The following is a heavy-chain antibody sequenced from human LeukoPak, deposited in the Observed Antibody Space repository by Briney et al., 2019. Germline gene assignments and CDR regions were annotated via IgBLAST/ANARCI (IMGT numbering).Heavy chain of an antibody. J-gene: IGHJ4*02. V-gene: IGHV3-9*01. CDR3: AKDMNSYGSGSSYNPWGPFDS. D-gene: IGHD3-10*01. CDR1: GFTFDNYA. Sequence: GGSLRLSCAASGFTFDNYAMHWVQQAPGKCLEWVSGIAWNSGNTGFADSVKGRFTISRDNAENSLSLQMNSLTPEDTAFYFCAKDMNSYGSGSSYNPWGPFDSWGQGTLVTVSS. CDR2: IAWNSGNT.